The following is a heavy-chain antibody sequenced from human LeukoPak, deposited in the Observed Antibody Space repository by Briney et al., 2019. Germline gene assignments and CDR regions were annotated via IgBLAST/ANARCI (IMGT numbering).Heavy chain of an antibody. V-gene: IGHV1-18*01. D-gene: IGHD1-26*01. Sequence: VASVKVSCKASGYTFTSYGISWVRQAPGQGLEWMGWISAYNGNTNYAQKLQGRVTMTTDTSASTAYMELRSLRSDDTAVYYCARGMAEWELPYTHFDYWGQGTLVTVSS. CDR3: ARGMAEWELPYTHFDY. CDR1: GYTFTSYG. J-gene: IGHJ4*02. CDR2: ISAYNGNT.